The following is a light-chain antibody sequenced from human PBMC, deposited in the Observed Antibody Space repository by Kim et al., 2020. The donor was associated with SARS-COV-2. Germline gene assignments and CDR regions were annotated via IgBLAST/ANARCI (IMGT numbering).Light chain of an antibody. J-gene: IGLJ3*02. CDR2: YVS. CDR1: SSSIGGDNY. CDR3: SCYTSGSTYV. Sequence: PFTTTSSAASSSIGGDNYVFWCHQHPGGDPPLLMYYVSKWRSAGSHHFSAAKSGGTASLTTSGLHYEDDADYYCSCYTSGSTYVFGAGTKLTVL. V-gene: IGLV2-14*03.